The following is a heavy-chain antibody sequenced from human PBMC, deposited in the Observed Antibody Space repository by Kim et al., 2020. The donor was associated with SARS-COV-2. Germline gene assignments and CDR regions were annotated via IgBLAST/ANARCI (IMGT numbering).Heavy chain of an antibody. V-gene: IGHV1-46*01. CDR1: GYTFTNYY. D-gene: IGHD6-19*01. CDR3: ARDTRNYNSGDRLYAMDV. J-gene: IGHJ6*02. Sequence: ASVKVSCKASGYTFTNYYMYWVRQAPGQGLEWMGIINPSGGSTIYAQNFQGRVTMTRDTSTSTVYMELSSLRSEDTAVYYCARDTRNYNSGDRLYAMDVWGQGTTVTVSS. CDR2: INPSGGST.